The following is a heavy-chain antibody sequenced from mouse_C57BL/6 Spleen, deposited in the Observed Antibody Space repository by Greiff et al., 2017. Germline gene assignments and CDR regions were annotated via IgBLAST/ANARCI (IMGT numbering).Heavy chain of an antibody. CDR2: IDPSDSYT. CDR1: GYTFTSYW. J-gene: IGHJ3*01. CDR3: ARGEGYDYDAWFAY. Sequence: VQLQQPGAELVMPGASVKLSCKASGYTFTSYWMHWVKQRPGQGLEWIGEIDPSDSYTNYNQKFKGKSTLTVDKSSSTAYMQLSSLTSEDSAVXYCARGEGYDYDAWFAYWGQGTLVTVSA. V-gene: IGHV1-69*01. D-gene: IGHD2-4*01.